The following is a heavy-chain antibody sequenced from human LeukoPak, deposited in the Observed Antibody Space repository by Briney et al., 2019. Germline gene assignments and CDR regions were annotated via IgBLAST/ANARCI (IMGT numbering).Heavy chain of an antibody. J-gene: IGHJ6*02. Sequence: GGSLRLSCAASGFTVNSNYMSWVRQAPGKGLEWVSLIYTGGSTYYADSVKGRFTISRDNSKNTLYLQMNSLRPENTAVYYCARGFGKVAANVFGGYTMDVWGQGTTVTVSS. CDR2: IYTGGST. D-gene: IGHD6-6*01. CDR3: ARGFGKVAANVFGGYTMDV. CDR1: GFTVNSNY. V-gene: IGHV3-66*02.